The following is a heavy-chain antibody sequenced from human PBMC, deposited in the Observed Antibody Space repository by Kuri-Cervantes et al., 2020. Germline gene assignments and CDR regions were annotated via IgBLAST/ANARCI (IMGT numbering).Heavy chain of an antibody. CDR3: AKDLYSGSYHSDAFDI. J-gene: IGHJ3*02. V-gene: IGHV3-30*04. D-gene: IGHD1-26*01. CDR1: GFSYSNYA. Sequence: GGSLRLSCAASGFSYSNYAMHWVRQAPGKGLEWVAVISYDGRNRSYADSVKGRFTISRDNSKNTLYLQMNSLRAEDTAVYYCAKDLYSGSYHSDAFDIWGQGTMVTVSS. CDR2: ISYDGRNR.